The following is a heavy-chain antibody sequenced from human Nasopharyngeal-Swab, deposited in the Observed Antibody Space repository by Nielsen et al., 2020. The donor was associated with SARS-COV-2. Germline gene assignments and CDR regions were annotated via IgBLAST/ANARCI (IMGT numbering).Heavy chain of an antibody. V-gene: IGHV3-11*01. J-gene: IGHJ4*02. CDR3: ARVLTGTFYYDSSGYPDY. Sequence: WIRQPQGRGLEGVSYIGSSGGATYYADSVKGRFTISRDNAKKSLYLQMNSLRAEDTAVYYCARVLTGTFYYDSSGYPDYWGQGTLVTVSS. D-gene: IGHD3-22*01. CDR2: IGSSGGAT.